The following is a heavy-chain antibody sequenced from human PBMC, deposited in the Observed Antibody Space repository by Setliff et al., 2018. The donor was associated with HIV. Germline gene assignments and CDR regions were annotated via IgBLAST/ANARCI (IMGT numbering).Heavy chain of an antibody. CDR3: ARVIVDFDSSGFYYFDS. J-gene: IGHJ4*02. D-gene: IGHD3-22*01. Sequence: GASVKVSCKTSGYTFNSCGISWVRQAPGQGLEWVGLNIAFNGKTNSAPKFQGRVIMTTDTSTSTAHMELRSLRSDDTAIYYCARVIVDFDSSGFYYFDSWGQGTLVTVSS. CDR2: NIAFNGKT. CDR1: GYTFNSCG. V-gene: IGHV1-18*01.